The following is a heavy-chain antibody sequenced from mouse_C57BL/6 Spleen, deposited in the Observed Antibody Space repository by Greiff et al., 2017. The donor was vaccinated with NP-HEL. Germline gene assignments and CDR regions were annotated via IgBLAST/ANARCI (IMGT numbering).Heavy chain of an antibody. CDR2: INPSNGGT. V-gene: IGHV1-53*01. CDR1: GYTFTSYW. CDR3: ARGGKLYYAMDY. J-gene: IGHJ4*01. Sequence: QVQLKQPGTELVKPGASVKLSCKASGYTFTSYWMHWVKQRPGQGLEWIGNINPSNGGTNYNEKFKSKATLTVDKSSSTAYMQLSSLTSEDSAVYYCARGGKLYYAMDYWGQGTSVTVSS.